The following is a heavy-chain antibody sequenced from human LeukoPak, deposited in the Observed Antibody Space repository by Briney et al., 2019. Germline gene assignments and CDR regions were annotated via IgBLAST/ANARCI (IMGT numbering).Heavy chain of an antibody. Sequence: PSETLSLTCAVYGGSFSGYYWSWIRQPPGKGLEWIGETNHSGSTNYNPSLKSRVTISVDTSKNQFSLKLSSVTAADTAVYYCAREVREDTAMVKDYWGQGTLVTVSS. D-gene: IGHD5-18*01. CDR2: TNHSGST. V-gene: IGHV4-34*01. CDR3: AREVREDTAMVKDY. CDR1: GGSFSGYY. J-gene: IGHJ4*02.